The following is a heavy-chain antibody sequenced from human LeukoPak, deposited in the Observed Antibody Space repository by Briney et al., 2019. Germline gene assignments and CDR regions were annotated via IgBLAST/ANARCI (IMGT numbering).Heavy chain of an antibody. D-gene: IGHD3-10*01. Sequence: PSETLSLTCTVSGYSISNGYYWGWIRQPPGKGLEWVGSIYHRGSTYYNPSLRSRVTISLDRSKKKFSLKLTSVTAADTAVYYCARDRPIWFGELINAFDLWGQGTMVTVSS. CDR2: IYHRGST. CDR3: ARDRPIWFGELINAFDL. J-gene: IGHJ3*01. V-gene: IGHV4-38-2*02. CDR1: GYSISNGYY.